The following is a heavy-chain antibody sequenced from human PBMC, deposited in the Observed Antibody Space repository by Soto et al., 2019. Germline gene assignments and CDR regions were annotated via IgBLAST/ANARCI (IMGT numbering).Heavy chain of an antibody. CDR1: GYTFTSYY. Sequence: SVKVSFKASGYTFTSYYMHWVRQAPGQGLEWMGIINPSGGSTSYAQKFQGRVTMTRDTSTSTVYMELSSLRSEDTAVYYCARGYYDFWSGYYPSYNWFDPWGQGTLVTVSS. D-gene: IGHD3-3*01. CDR3: ARGYYDFWSGYYPSYNWFDP. CDR2: INPSGGST. V-gene: IGHV1-46*01. J-gene: IGHJ5*02.